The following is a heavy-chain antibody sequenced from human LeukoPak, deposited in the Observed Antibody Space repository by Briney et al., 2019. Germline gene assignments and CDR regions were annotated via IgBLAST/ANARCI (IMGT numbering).Heavy chain of an antibody. D-gene: IGHD3-10*01. CDR1: GYAIISGGFS. Sequence: SQTLSLTCTVSGYAIISGGFSWNWIRQPPAKGLEWIGCIYDRGPAHYNPSLKSRFTISVDRPKNQFFLNVTSLTAADTAVYYCARSRQASGLFSSWGQGTLVVVSS. V-gene: IGHV4-30-2*01. CDR3: ARSRQASGLFSS. CDR2: IYDRGPA. J-gene: IGHJ5*02.